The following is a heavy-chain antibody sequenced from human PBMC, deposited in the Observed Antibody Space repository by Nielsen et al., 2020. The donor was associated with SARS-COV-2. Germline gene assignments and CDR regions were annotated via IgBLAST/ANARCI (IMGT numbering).Heavy chain of an antibody. CDR1: GFSFISHA. CDR2: IGAIDGST. V-gene: IGHV3-23*01. CDR3: AKNPSRRDYGADY. J-gene: IGHJ4*02. Sequence: GGSLRLSCSASGFSFISHAMSWVRQAPGKGLEWVSSIGAIDGSTNYAESLRGRFTISRDNSKNTLYLQINSLRAEDTAMYYCAKNPSRRDYGADYWGQGTLVTASS. D-gene: IGHD4-17*01.